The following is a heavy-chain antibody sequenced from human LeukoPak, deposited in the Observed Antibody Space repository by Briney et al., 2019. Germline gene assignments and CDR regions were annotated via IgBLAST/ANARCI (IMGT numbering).Heavy chain of an antibody. D-gene: IGHD3-22*01. CDR3: AREVAYDSSGYYGYYFDY. CDR1: GFTFSSYG. Sequence: GGSLRLSCAASGFTFSSYGMHWVRQAPGKGLEWVAVIWYDGSNKYYADSVKGRFTISRDNSKNTLYLQMNSLRAEDTAAYYCAREVAYDSSGYYGYYFDYWGQGTLVTVSS. CDR2: IWYDGSNK. J-gene: IGHJ4*02. V-gene: IGHV3-33*01.